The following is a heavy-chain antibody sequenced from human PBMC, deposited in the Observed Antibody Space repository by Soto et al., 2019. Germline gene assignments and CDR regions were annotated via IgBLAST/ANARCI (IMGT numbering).Heavy chain of an antibody. J-gene: IGHJ6*02. Sequence: PSETLCLTCTVSGGSISSYYWSWIRQPPGKGLEWIGYIYYSGSTNYNPSLKSRVTISVDTSKNQFSLKLSSVTAADTAVYYCARGAEGIAARPYYYYGMDVWGQGTTVTVSS. CDR2: IYYSGST. CDR3: ARGAEGIAARPYYYYGMDV. D-gene: IGHD6-6*01. V-gene: IGHV4-59*01. CDR1: GGSISSYY.